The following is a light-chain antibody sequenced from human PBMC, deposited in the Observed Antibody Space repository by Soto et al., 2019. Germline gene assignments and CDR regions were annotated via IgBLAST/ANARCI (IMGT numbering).Light chain of an antibody. Sequence: EIVLTQSPGTLSLSPGERATLSCRASQSVSNNYLAWYQQKPGQAPRLLIYGASTRATGIPARFSGSGSGTEFTLTISSLQSEDFAVYYCQQYNNFWTFGQGTKVDIK. CDR3: QQYNNFWT. CDR1: QSVSNN. V-gene: IGKV3-15*01. J-gene: IGKJ1*01. CDR2: GAS.